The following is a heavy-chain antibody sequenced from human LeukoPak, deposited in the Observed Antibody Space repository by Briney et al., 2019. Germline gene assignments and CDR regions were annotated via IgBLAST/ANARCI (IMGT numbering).Heavy chain of an antibody. D-gene: IGHD1-26*01. J-gene: IGHJ4*02. CDR1: GFTFSSYG. CDR3: ASALRIYYYFDY. Sequence: GGSLRLSCAASGFTFSSYGMHWVRQAPGKGLEWVSAISDGGNTYYADSVKGRFTISRDNSKNTLYLQMNSLRAEDTAVYYCASALRIYYYFDYWGQGTLVTVSS. CDR2: ISDGGNT. V-gene: IGHV3-23*01.